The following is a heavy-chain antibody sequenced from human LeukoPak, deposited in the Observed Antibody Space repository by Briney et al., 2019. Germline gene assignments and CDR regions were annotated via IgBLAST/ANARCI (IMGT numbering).Heavy chain of an antibody. CDR1: GGSFSGYY. Sequence: SETLSLTCAVYGGSFSGYYWSWIRQPPGKGLEWIGEINHSGSTNYNPSLKSRVTISVDTSKNQFSLKLSSVTAAGTAVYYCARATTVVTHVFDYWGQGTLVTVSS. J-gene: IGHJ4*02. D-gene: IGHD4-23*01. V-gene: IGHV4-34*01. CDR2: INHSGST. CDR3: ARATTVVTHVFDY.